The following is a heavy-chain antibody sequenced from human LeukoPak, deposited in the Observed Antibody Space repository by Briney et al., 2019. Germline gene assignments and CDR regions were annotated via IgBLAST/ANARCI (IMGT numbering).Heavy chain of an antibody. CDR1: GFTFSSYW. J-gene: IGHJ5*02. CDR3: APIVGADDWFDP. V-gene: IGHV3-7*01. Sequence: PTGGSLRLSRAASGFTFSSYWMSWVRQTPGKGLEWVANIKQDGSEKYYVDSVKGRFTISRDNAKNSLYLQMNSLRAEDTAVYYCAPIVGADDWFDPWGQGTLVTVSS. D-gene: IGHD1-26*01. CDR2: IKQDGSEK.